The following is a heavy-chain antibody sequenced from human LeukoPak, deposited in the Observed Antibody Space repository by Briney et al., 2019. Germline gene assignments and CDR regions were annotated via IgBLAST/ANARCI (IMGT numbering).Heavy chain of an antibody. Sequence: GGSLRLSCAASGFTFSDHIMNWVRQLPGKRLEWVTYVSGSGSTVYYADSVKGRFTISRDNGKSSLYLQMNSLRVEDTALYYCVRQFASWGQGTLVTVSS. J-gene: IGHJ4*02. CDR1: GFTFSDHI. CDR3: VRQFAS. CDR2: VSGSGSTV. V-gene: IGHV3-48*01.